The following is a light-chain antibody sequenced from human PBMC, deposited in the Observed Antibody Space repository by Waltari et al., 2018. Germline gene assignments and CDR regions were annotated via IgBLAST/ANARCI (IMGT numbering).Light chain of an antibody. J-gene: IGKJ1*01. CDR2: GAS. V-gene: IGKV3-20*01. CDR1: QSVGRT. Sequence: EIVLTQSPGTLSLSPGERATLSCRASQSVGRTLAWYQQKPGQAPRLLMYGASSRDTGTADRFSGSGSGTDFSLTISRLEPEDFAVYYCQHYVRLPATFGQGTKVEIK. CDR3: QHYVRLPAT.